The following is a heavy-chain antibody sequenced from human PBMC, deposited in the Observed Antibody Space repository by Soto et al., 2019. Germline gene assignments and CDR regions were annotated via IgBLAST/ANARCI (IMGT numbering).Heavy chain of an antibody. V-gene: IGHV1-46*03. CDR3: AGERGGVYLELRNSDFDY. D-gene: IGHD1-7*01. CDR1: GYTFTSYY. J-gene: IGHJ4*02. Sequence: QVQLVQSGAEVKKPGASVKVSCKASGYTFTSYYMHWVRQAPGQGLEWMGIINPSGGSTSYGKKFQGGVTMTGGTSTGTVYMEPSSLRSGDTAVYYCAGERGGVYLELRNSDFDYWGQGTLVTVSS. CDR2: INPSGGST.